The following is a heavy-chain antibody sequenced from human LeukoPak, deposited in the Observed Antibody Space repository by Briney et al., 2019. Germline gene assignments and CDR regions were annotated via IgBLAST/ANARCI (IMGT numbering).Heavy chain of an antibody. V-gene: IGHV4-39*07. Sequence: SETLSLTCTVSGGSISSSSYYWGWIRQPPGKGLEWIGSIYYSGSTYYNPSLKSRVTISVDTSKNQFSLKLSSVTAADTAVYYCARGASRNYYGSGSPRLNWFDPWGQGTLVTVSS. CDR2: IYYSGST. J-gene: IGHJ5*02. CDR3: ARGASRNYYGSGSPRLNWFDP. CDR1: GGSISSSSYY. D-gene: IGHD3-10*01.